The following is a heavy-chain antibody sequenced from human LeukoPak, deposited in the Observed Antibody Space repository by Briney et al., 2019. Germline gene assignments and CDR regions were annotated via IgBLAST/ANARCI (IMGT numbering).Heavy chain of an antibody. V-gene: IGHV3-48*01. CDR1: GFPFSRYS. CDR3: TTYFDTTGYFEEAYDT. J-gene: IGHJ4*03. Sequence: PGGSLRLSCAPSGFPFSRYSMNWVRQSPGKGLEWVAYISTNSRTIYSGDSVKGRFSISRDNDKSLLYLQIENLRVEDTAVYYCTTYFDTTGYFEEAYDTWGQGTLVTVSA. CDR2: ISTNSRTI. D-gene: IGHD3-22*01.